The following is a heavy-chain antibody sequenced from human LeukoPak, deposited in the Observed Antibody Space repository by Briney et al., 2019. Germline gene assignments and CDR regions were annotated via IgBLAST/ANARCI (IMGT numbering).Heavy chain of an antibody. Sequence: TGGSLRLSWAASGLTFSSYGMHWVRKAPGKGLEGVAVIWYDGSNKYYADSVKGRFTISRDNSKNTLYLQMNSPRAEDTAVYYCARSPLGVGATGVDYWGQGTLVTVSS. J-gene: IGHJ4*02. CDR3: ARSPLGVGATGVDY. V-gene: IGHV3-33*01. CDR2: IWYDGSNK. D-gene: IGHD1-26*01. CDR1: GLTFSSYG.